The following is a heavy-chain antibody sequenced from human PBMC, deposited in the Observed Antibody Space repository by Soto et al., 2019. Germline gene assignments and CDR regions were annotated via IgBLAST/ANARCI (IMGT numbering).Heavy chain of an antibody. Sequence: GGSLRLSCAASGVTLSYAWMNWVRQAPGKGLEWVGRIKSNADGGAADSAAPVKGRFTISRDDSTNTLYLQMNSLKTEDTAIYYCTTICGGDCSPNYWGQGTLVTVPS. CDR3: TTICGGDCSPNY. V-gene: IGHV3-15*07. J-gene: IGHJ4*02. D-gene: IGHD2-21*02. CDR2: IKSNADGGAA. CDR1: GVTLSYAW.